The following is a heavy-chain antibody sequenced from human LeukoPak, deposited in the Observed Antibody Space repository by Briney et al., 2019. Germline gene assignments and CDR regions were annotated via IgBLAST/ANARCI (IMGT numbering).Heavy chain of an antibody. CDR2: IKQDGSEK. D-gene: IGHD3-22*01. Sequence: GGSLRLSCAASGFTFSSYWMSWVRQAPGKGLEWVANIKQDGSEKYYVDSVKGRFTISRDNAKNSLYLQMNSLRAEDTAVYYCARAHPTYYYDSSGYYLDYWGQGTLVTVSS. CDR3: ARAHPTYYYDSSGYYLDY. V-gene: IGHV3-7*03. CDR1: GFTFSSYW. J-gene: IGHJ4*02.